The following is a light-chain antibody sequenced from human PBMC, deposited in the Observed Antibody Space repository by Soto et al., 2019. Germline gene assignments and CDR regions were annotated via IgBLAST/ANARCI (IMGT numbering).Light chain of an antibody. V-gene: IGLV2-14*01. CDR1: SSDVGGYNY. CDR3: SSYTSSNTVV. CDR2: EVS. J-gene: IGLJ2*01. Sequence: QSALTQPASVSGSPGQSITISCTASSSDVGGYNYVSWYQQHPGKAPKLMIYEVSDRPSGVFNRFSGSKSGNTASLTISGLQAEDEADYYCSSYTSSNTVVFGGGTKLTVL.